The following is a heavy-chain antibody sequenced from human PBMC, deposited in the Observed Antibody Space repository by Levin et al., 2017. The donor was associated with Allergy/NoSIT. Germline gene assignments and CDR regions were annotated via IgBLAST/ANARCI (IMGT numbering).Heavy chain of an antibody. D-gene: IGHD2-2*01. Sequence: ASVKVSCKASGYTFTGYYMHWVRQAPGQGLEWMGWINPNSGGTNYAQKFQGRVTMTRDTSISTAYMELSRLRSDDTAVYYCARLGYCSSTSCPGENWGQGTLVTVSS. J-gene: IGHJ4*02. CDR2: INPNSGGT. CDR3: ARLGYCSSTSCPGEN. CDR1: GYTFTGYY. V-gene: IGHV1-2*02.